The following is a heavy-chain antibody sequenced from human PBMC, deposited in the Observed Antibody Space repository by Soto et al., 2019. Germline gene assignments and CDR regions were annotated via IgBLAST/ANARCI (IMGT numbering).Heavy chain of an antibody. J-gene: IGHJ5*02. CDR3: ARFGGSTYYDILTGGFDP. Sequence: PGGSLRLSCAASGFTVSTYYMSWVRQAPGKGLEWVSVIYSGGTTYYADSVKGRFTISRDSSKNMLYLQMNSVRVEDTATYYCARFGGSTYYDILTGGFDPWGQGTLVTVSS. CDR2: IYSGGTT. V-gene: IGHV3-53*01. CDR1: GFTVSTYY. D-gene: IGHD3-9*01.